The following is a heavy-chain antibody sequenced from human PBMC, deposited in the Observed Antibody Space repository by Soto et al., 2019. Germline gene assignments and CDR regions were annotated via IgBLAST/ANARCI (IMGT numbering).Heavy chain of an antibody. D-gene: IGHD3-22*01. V-gene: IGHV5-51*01. CDR2: IYPGDSDT. J-gene: IGHJ3*02. Sequence: ESLKISCKGSGYSFTSYWIGWVRQMPGKGLEWMGIIYPGDSDTRYSPSFQGQATISADKSISTAYLQWSSLKASDTAMYYCARLSRDSSGYSWGAFDIWGQGTMVTVSS. CDR1: GYSFTSYW. CDR3: ARLSRDSSGYSWGAFDI.